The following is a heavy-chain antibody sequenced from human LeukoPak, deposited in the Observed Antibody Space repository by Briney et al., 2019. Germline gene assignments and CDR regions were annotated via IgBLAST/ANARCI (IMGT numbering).Heavy chain of an antibody. CDR2: IYYSGST. J-gene: IGHJ4*02. Sequence: SETLSLTCTVSGGSISSGGYYWSWIRQHPGKGLEWIGYIYYSGSTYYNPSLKSRVTISVDTSKNQFSLKLSSVTAADTAVYYCARHVVVVAATLFDYWGQGTLVTVSS. V-gene: IGHV4-31*03. D-gene: IGHD2-15*01. CDR1: GGSISSGGYY. CDR3: ARHVVVVAATLFDY.